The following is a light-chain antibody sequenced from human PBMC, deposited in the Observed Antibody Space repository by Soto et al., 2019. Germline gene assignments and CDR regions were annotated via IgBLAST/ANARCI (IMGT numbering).Light chain of an antibody. J-gene: IGKJ2*01. Sequence: IVMTQSPATLSVSPGERATLSCSASQSVGRNLAWFQQKPGQAPRLLIYGSSTRATGIPARFSGSGSGTEFTLTISSLQSEDFAVYYCQQYNNWPPYTCGQGTKLEIK. CDR3: QQYNNWPPYT. V-gene: IGKV3-15*01. CDR2: GSS. CDR1: QSVGRN.